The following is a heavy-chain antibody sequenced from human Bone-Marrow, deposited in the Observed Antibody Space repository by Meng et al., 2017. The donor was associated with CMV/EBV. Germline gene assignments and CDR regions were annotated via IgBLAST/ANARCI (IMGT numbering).Heavy chain of an antibody. Sequence: GGSLRLSCAASGFTFSNYAMNWVRQAPGKGLEWVSYISSSSSTIYYADSVKGRFTISRDNAKNSLYLQMNSLRAEDTAVYYCARDRANRAYDFWSGYYLDYYYGMDVWGQGTTVTVSS. D-gene: IGHD3-3*01. J-gene: IGHJ6*02. CDR1: GFTFSNYA. CDR2: ISSSSSTI. CDR3: ARDRANRAYDFWSGYYLDYYYGMDV. V-gene: IGHV3-48*04.